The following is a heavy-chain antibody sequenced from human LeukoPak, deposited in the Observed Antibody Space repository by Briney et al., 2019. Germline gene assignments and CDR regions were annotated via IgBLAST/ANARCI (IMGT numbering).Heavy chain of an antibody. CDR1: GFTFSSYS. J-gene: IGHJ4*02. D-gene: IGHD4-23*01. CDR2: ISSSSSYI. Sequence: KTGGSLRLSCAASGFTFSSYSMNWVRQAPGKGLEWVSSISSSSSYIYYADSVKGRFTISRDNAKNSLYLQMNSLRAEDTAVYYCARAIPSVVTPGAAGVYWGQGTLVTVSS. CDR3: ARAIPSVVTPGAAGVY. V-gene: IGHV3-21*01.